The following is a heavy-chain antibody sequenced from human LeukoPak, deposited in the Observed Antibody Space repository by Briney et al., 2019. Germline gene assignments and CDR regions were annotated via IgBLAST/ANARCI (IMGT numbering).Heavy chain of an antibody. Sequence: GRSLRHSCAASGFTFSPHAMHCVRHARGKGLKGVAVISSDGSDKYYADSVKGRFTLSRDNSKNTLYLQMHSLRAEDTAVYYWAKKPTQYILDAFDIWGQETMVTVSS. V-gene: IGHV3-30-3*02. CDR3: AKKPTQYILDAFDI. D-gene: IGHD1-1*01. CDR2: ISSDGSDK. J-gene: IGHJ3*02. CDR1: GFTFSPHA.